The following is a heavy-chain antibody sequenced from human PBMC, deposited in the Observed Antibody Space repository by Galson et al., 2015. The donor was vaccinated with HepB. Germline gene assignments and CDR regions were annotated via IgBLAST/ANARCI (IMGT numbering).Heavy chain of an antibody. CDR2: IWYDGNNK. J-gene: IGHJ3*02. CDR3: ARDSEASCVSSSWCQNPATDAFDI. Sequence: SLRLSCAASGFTFSYYGMHWVRQAPGKGLEWVALIWYDGNNKYYADSVKGRFTISRDNSKNTLYLQVNTLRAEDTAVYYCARDSEASCVSSSWCQNPATDAFDIWGQGTMVTVSS. D-gene: IGHD6-13*01. CDR1: GFTFSYYG. V-gene: IGHV3-33*01.